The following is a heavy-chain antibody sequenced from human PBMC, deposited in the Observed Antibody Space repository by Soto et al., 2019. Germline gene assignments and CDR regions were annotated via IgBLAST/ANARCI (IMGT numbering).Heavy chain of an antibody. Sequence: SETLSLTCTVSGGSISSYYWSWIRQPPGKGLEWIGYIYYSGSTNYNPSLKSRVTISVDTSKNQFSLKLSSVTAADTAVYYCARATYGMWYSGFRPGFGSFDIRGQGTVVTGS. D-gene: IGHD1-26*01. V-gene: IGHV4-59*01. J-gene: IGHJ3*02. CDR2: IYYSGST. CDR3: ARATYGMWYSGFRPGFGSFDI. CDR1: GGSISSYY.